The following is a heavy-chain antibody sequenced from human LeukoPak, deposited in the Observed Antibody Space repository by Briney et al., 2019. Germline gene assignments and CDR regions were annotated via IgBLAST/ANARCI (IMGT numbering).Heavy chain of an antibody. CDR1: GYTFTGYY. D-gene: IGHD3-9*01. V-gene: IGHV1-2*02. Sequence: ASVKVSCKASGYTFTGYYMHWVRQAPGQGLEWMGWINPNSGGTNYAQKLQGRVTMTTDTSTSTAYMELRSLRSDDTAVYYCAREVLRYFDWLGPSDAFDIWGQGTMVTVSS. CDR2: INPNSGGT. J-gene: IGHJ3*02. CDR3: AREVLRYFDWLGPSDAFDI.